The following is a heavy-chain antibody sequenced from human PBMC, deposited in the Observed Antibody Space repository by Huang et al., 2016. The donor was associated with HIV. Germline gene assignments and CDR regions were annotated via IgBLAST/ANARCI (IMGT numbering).Heavy chain of an antibody. D-gene: IGHD5-18*01. CDR2: IGGSGGVT. Sequence: EVQLLESGGGLVQPGGSLRLSCGDSGFTFSTYAMSWVRQAQGKGLAWGSGIGGSGGVTYTADSWKGRFTISRDNSNNTLYLQRNSLRVEDTAVYYCAKGGGASPRLHAFDVWGQGTMVTVSS. J-gene: IGHJ3*01. CDR3: AKGGGASPRLHAFDV. CDR1: GFTFSTYA. V-gene: IGHV3-23*01.